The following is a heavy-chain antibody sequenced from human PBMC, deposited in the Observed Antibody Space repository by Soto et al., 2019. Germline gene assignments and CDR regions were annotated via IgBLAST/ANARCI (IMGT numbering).Heavy chain of an antibody. CDR2: IIPILGIA. J-gene: IGHJ4*02. CDR1: GGTFSSYP. D-gene: IGHD6-19*01. Sequence: ASVKVSCKASGGTFSSYPISWVRRAPGQGLEWMGRIIPILGIADYAQKFQGRVTITADKSTSTAYMEVSSLRSEDTAVYYCARDHSPSIAVAGPFDAPNNWGQGTLVTVSS. CDR3: ARDHSPSIAVAGPFDAPNN. V-gene: IGHV1-69*04.